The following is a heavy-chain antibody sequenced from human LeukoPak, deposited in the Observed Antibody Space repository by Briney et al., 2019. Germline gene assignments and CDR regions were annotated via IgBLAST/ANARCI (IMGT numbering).Heavy chain of an antibody. CDR3: AKDINGDYYFGY. CDR1: GFTFSSYA. D-gene: IGHD4-17*01. V-gene: IGHV3-23*01. Sequence: PGGSLRLSCAASGFTFSSYATSWVRQAPGKGLEWVSAISGSGGSTYYADSVKGRFTISRDNSKNALYLQMNSLRAEDTAVYYCAKDINGDYYFGYWGQGTLVTVSS. CDR2: ISGSGGST. J-gene: IGHJ4*02.